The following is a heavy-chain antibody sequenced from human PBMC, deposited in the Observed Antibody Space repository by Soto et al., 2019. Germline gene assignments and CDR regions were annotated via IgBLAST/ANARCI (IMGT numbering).Heavy chain of an antibody. D-gene: IGHD3-16*01. Sequence: ASVKVSCKASGYTFTSYDINWVRQATGQGLEWMGWMNPNSGNTGYAQKFQGRVTMTRNTSISTAYMELSSLRSEDTAVYYCARAPQYDHEFHYWGQGTLVTVSS. J-gene: IGHJ4*02. CDR1: GYTFTSYD. CDR2: MNPNSGNT. V-gene: IGHV1-8*01. CDR3: ARAPQYDHEFHY.